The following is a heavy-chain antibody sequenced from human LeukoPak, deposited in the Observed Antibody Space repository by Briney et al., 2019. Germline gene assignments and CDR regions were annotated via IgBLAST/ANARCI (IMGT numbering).Heavy chain of an antibody. CDR2: IHRGGNT. CDR1: GFTVSGNY. CDR3: ARDPGYGLGVDYGHY. Sequence: PGGSLRLSCAASGFTVSGNYMRWVSQPPGKGLEWLSVIHRGGNTYYADSVKGRFTISRDSSKNTVFLQLDSLRAEDTAVYYCARDPGYGLGVDYGHYWGQGTLVTVSS. V-gene: IGHV3-66*01. J-gene: IGHJ4*02. D-gene: IGHD3-10*01.